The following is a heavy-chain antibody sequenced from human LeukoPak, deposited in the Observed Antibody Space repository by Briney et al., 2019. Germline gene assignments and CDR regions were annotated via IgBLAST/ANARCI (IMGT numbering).Heavy chain of an antibody. J-gene: IGHJ5*02. CDR3: ARVYCSSTSCYKNWFDP. V-gene: IGHV3-48*03. CDR1: GFTFSSYE. D-gene: IGHD2-2*02. CDR2: ISSSGSTI. Sequence: GGSLRLSCAASGFTFSSYEMNWVRQAPGKGLEWVSYISSSGSTIYYADSVKGRFTISRDNAKNSLYLQMNSLRAEDTAVYYCARVYCSSTSCYKNWFDPWGQGTLVTVSS.